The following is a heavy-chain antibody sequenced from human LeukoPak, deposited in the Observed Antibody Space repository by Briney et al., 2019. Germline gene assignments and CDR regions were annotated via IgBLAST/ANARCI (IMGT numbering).Heavy chain of an antibody. CDR3: ARSTSIIWFDP. V-gene: IGHV4-59*01. J-gene: IGHJ5*02. CDR1: GGSISSYY. CDR2: IYYSGST. D-gene: IGHD1-1*01. Sequence: SETLSLTCTVSGGSISSYYWSWIRQPPGKGLEWIGYIYYSGSTNYNPSLKSRVTISVDTSKNQFSLKLSSVTAADTAVCYCARSTSIIWFDPWGQGTRVTVSS.